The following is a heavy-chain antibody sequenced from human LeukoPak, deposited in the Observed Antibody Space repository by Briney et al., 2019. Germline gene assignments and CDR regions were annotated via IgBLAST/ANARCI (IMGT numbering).Heavy chain of an antibody. CDR1: AFSLRTRGKC. CDR2: LDWDDDK. J-gene: IGHJ4*02. D-gene: IGHD4-17*01. V-gene: IGHV2-70*11. Sequence: SGPALVKPTQTLTLTCTFSAFSLRTRGKCVGWIRQPPGKALESLARLDWDDDKYYSTSLKTRLTISKDTSKHQVVLTMANIDPVDTATYYCARFDGDYDYWGQGTLVTVSS. CDR3: ARFDGDYDY.